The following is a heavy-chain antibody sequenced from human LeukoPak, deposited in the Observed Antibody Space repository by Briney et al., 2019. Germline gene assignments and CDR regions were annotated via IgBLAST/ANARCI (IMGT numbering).Heavy chain of an antibody. CDR2: MSGCGTTT. J-gene: IGHJ6*02. D-gene: IGHD3-16*01. CDR3: AKTPAHTYYVLMDV. CDR1: GFNFSSYA. V-gene: IGHV3-23*01. Sequence: HPGDSLRLSCSASGFNFSSYAMSWLRQAPGRGLAWVSVMSGCGTTTLYADSVRGRFTISRNNSRSTLYLQMNSLRAEDTAVYYCAKTPAHTYYVLMDVWAKGPRSPSP.